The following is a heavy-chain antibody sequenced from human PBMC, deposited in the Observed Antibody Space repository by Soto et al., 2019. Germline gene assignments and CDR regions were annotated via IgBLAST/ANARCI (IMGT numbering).Heavy chain of an antibody. J-gene: IGHJ4*02. CDR3: AKDLGDYVVDY. CDR1: GFTSSSYG. V-gene: IGHV3-30*18. CDR2: ISYDGSNK. Sequence: QVQLVESGGGVVQPGRSLRLSCAASGFTSSSYGMHWVRQAPGKGLEWVAVISYDGSNKYYADSVKGRFTISRDNSKNTLYLQMNSLRAEDTAVYYCAKDLGDYVVDYWGQGTLVTVSS. D-gene: IGHD4-17*01.